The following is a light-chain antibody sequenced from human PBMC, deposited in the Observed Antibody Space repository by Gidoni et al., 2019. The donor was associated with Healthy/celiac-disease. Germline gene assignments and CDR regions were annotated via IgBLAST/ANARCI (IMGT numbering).Light chain of an antibody. Sequence: EIVLTQSPGTLSLSPGERATLSCRASQSVSSSYLAWYQQNPGQAPRLLIYGASSRATGIPYRFSGSGSETDFTLTISRLEPEDFAVYYCQQYGSSFTFGPXTKVDIK. CDR3: QQYGSSFT. J-gene: IGKJ3*01. CDR1: QSVSSSY. V-gene: IGKV3-20*01. CDR2: GAS.